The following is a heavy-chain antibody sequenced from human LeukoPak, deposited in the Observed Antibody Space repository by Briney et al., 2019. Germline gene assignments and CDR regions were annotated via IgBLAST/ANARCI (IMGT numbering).Heavy chain of an antibody. CDR3: AREERYSYGYIFDY. CDR1: GDSISSVNYY. D-gene: IGHD5-18*01. Sequence: SETLSLTCTVSGDSISSVNYYWSWIRQTPGKGLEWIGHIYYSGSTNYNPSLKSRVTISVDTSKNQFSLKLSSVTAADTAVYYCAREERYSYGYIFDYWGQGTLVTVSS. J-gene: IGHJ4*02. CDR2: IYYSGST. V-gene: IGHV4-30-4*01.